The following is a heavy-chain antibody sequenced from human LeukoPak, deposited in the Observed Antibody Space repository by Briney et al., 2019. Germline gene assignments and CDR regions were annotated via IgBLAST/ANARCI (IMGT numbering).Heavy chain of an antibody. J-gene: IGHJ4*02. V-gene: IGHV4-59*12. Sequence: PSETLSLTCSVSGGSITTYFWTWIRQPPGKGLEWIGYIYYTGSTNYNPSLKSRVTMSVDSSKNQISLKLTSVTAADTAVYYCARDLYDVLTGYYVYWGQGTLVTVSS. CDR2: IYYTGST. D-gene: IGHD3-9*01. CDR3: ARDLYDVLTGYYVY. CDR1: GGSITTYF.